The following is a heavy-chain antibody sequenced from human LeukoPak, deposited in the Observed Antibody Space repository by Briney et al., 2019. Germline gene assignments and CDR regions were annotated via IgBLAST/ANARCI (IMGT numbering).Heavy chain of an antibody. J-gene: IGHJ4*02. Sequence: PSETLSLTCAVSGGSISSGGYSWSWMRQSPGKGLEWIGYIYTRGPTNYNPSLKNRVTISVDTSKNQFSLKLTSVTAPDTAVYYCAGGTWEGTTSWERDFWGQGTLVTVSS. CDR1: GGSISSGGYS. CDR3: AGGTWEGTTSWERDF. D-gene: IGHD1-7*01. CDR2: IYTRGPT. V-gene: IGHV4-61*08.